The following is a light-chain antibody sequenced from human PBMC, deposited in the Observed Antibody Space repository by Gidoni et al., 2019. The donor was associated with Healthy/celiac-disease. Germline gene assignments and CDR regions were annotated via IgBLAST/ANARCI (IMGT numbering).Light chain of an antibody. CDR2: RNN. J-gene: IGLJ3*02. Sequence: QSVLTQPPSASATPGQRVTISCSGSSSNIVSNYVYWYQQLPGTAPKLLIYRNNQRPSGVPDRFSGSKSGTSASLAISGLRSEYEADYYCAAWDDSLSGWVFGGGTKLTVL. CDR3: AAWDDSLSGWV. V-gene: IGLV1-47*01. CDR1: SSNIVSNY.